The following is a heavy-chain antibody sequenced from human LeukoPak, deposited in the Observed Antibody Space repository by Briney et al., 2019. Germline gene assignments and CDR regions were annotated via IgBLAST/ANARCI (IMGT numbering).Heavy chain of an antibody. CDR2: ISSSSSYI. D-gene: IGHD1-1*01. J-gene: IGHJ4*02. CDR3: ARESTGTTSLDY. Sequence: GSLRLSCAASGFTFSSYSMNWVRQAPGKGLEWVSSISSSSSYIYYADSVKGRFTISRDNAKNSLYLQMNSLRAEDTAVYYCARESTGTTSLDYWGQGTLVTVSS. V-gene: IGHV3-21*01. CDR1: GFTFSSYS.